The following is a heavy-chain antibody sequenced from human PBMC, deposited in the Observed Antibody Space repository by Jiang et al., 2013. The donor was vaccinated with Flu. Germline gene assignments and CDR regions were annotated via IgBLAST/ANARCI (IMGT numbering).Heavy chain of an antibody. J-gene: IGHJ3*02. Sequence: PEDGETIYAQKFQGRVTMTEDTSADTAYMELSSLRSEDTAVYYCVYAYFDSLDAFDIWGQGTMVTVSS. CDR2: PEDGET. V-gene: IGHV1-24*01. CDR3: VYAYFDSLDAFDI. D-gene: IGHD3-9*01.